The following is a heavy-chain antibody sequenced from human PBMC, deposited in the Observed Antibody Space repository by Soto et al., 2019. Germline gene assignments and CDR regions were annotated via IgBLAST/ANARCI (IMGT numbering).Heavy chain of an antibody. V-gene: IGHV4-59*08. CDR3: ARHDGSRSTEH. CDR1: GGSISSDY. J-gene: IGHJ1*01. D-gene: IGHD3-10*01. CDR2: IHSGSS. Sequence: QVQLQESGPGLVKPSETLSLTCTVSGGSISSDYWNWIRQPPGKGLEWIGYIHSGSSNYNASLRSRATCSVDTSKNQFSLKLSSVTAADAAVYLCARHDGSRSTEHWGQGTLVTVSS.